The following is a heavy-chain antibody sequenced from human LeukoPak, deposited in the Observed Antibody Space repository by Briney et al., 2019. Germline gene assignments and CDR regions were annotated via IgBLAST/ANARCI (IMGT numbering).Heavy chain of an antibody. D-gene: IGHD4-11*01. V-gene: IGHV1-8*01. CDR1: GYTLTRYE. Sequence: GGSVKVSCKASGYTLTRYELNWVRPATGQGLEGMGWMKPNSGNTGYAQKFQGRVTMTRNTSISTGYMELSRLRSEDTAVYNCARGRGSYSNSDDYWGQGSLVTVSS. J-gene: IGHJ4*02. CDR2: MKPNSGNT. CDR3: ARGRGSYSNSDDY.